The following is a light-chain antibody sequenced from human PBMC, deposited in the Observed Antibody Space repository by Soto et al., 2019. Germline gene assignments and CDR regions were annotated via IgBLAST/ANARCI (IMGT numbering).Light chain of an antibody. CDR2: DVN. V-gene: IGLV2-8*01. CDR1: SSDVGGYNY. Sequence: QSVLTQPPSASGSPGQSVTISCTGTSSDVGGYNYVSWYQQHPGKAPKVMTYDVNKRPSGVADRFSGSKSGNTASLTVSGLQDEDEAEYYCSSYAGRNNLVFGGGTKLTVL. CDR3: SSYAGRNNLV. J-gene: IGLJ2*01.